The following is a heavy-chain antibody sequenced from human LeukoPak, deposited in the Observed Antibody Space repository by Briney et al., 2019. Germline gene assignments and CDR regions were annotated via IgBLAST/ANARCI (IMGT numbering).Heavy chain of an antibody. D-gene: IGHD3-10*01. CDR1: GYSFSSDW. V-gene: IGHV5-51*01. CDR2: IYPRDSDT. CDR3: ARLLVRGNTEDY. J-gene: IGHJ4*02. Sequence: GESLKISCKGSGYSFSSDWIGWLGRMPGKGLEWMGGIYPRDSDTIYSPSFQGEVTFSADKSISTAYLQWNSLKASDTAMYYCARLLVRGNTEDYWGQGTLVTVSS.